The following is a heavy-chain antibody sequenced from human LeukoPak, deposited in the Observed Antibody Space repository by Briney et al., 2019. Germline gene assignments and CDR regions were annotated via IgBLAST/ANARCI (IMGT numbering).Heavy chain of an antibody. D-gene: IGHD3-22*01. CDR1: GGSISSSSHY. Sequence: SETLSLTCTASGGSISSSSHYWGWIRQPPGKGLEWIGYIYTSGSTNYNPSLKSRVTISVDTSKNQLSLKLSSVTAADTAVYYCARQFRPYYYDSSGYFDYWGQGTLVIVSS. V-gene: IGHV4-61*05. CDR3: ARQFRPYYYDSSGYFDY. CDR2: IYTSGST. J-gene: IGHJ4*02.